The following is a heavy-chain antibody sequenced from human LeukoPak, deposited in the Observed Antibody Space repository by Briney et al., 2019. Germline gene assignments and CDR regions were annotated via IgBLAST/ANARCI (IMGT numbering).Heavy chain of an antibody. V-gene: IGHV1-24*01. D-gene: IGHD3-10*01. CDR3: ATGYYGSGSNHFDD. CDR2: FDPEDGET. Sequence: GTSVKVSCKVSGYTLTELSMHWVRQAPGKGLEWMGGFDPEDGETIYAQKFQGRVTMTEDTSTDTAYMELSSLRSEDTAVYYCATGYYGSGSNHFDDWCQEGMVTVSS. J-gene: IGHJ4*02. CDR1: GYTLTELS.